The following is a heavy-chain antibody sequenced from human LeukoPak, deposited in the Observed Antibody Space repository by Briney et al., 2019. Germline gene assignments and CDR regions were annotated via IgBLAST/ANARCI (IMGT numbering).Heavy chain of an antibody. CDR1: GGSISSSGYY. J-gene: IGHJ4*02. CDR2: IYDSGST. D-gene: IGHD3-10*01. CDR3: ARSRGVGTSLHFLDY. Sequence: PSETLSLTCTVSGGSISSSGYYWGWIRQPPGKGLEWIGSIYDSGSTYYNPSLKSRVTMSVDTSKNQFSLKLSSVTAADTAVYYCARSRGVGTSLHFLDYWGQGTLVTVSS. V-gene: IGHV4-39*01.